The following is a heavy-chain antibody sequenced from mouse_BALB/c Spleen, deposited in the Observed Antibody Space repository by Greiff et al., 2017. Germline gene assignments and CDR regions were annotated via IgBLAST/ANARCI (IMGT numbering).Heavy chain of an antibody. Sequence: EVQLQESGAELVKPGASVKLSCTASGFNIKDTYMHWVKQRPEQGLEWIGRIDPANGNTKYDPKFQGKATITADTSSNTAYLQLSSLTSEDTAVYYCARILYDKGDYWGQGTTLTVSS. J-gene: IGHJ2*01. CDR2: IDPANGNT. CDR3: ARILYDKGDY. CDR1: GFNIKDTY. V-gene: IGHV14-3*02. D-gene: IGHD2-3*01.